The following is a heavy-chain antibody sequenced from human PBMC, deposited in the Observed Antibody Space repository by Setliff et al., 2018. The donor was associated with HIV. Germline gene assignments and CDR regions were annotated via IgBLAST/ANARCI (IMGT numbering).Heavy chain of an antibody. CDR3: ARDGYYDSSGYSAFDI. CDR1: GYTFTDYY. Sequence: ASVKVSCKASGYTFTDYYIHWVRQAPGQGLEWMGRINPNNGGTNDAQKFQGRVTMTRDTSISTAYMELSRLRSDDTAVYYCARDGYYDSSGYSAFDIWGQGTMVTVSS. CDR2: INPNNGGT. D-gene: IGHD3-22*01. J-gene: IGHJ3*02. V-gene: IGHV1-2*06.